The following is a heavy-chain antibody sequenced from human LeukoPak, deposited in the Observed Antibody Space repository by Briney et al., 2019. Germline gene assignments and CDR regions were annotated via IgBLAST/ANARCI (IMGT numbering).Heavy chain of an antibody. Sequence: GGSLRLSCAASGFTFSSYWMSWVRQAPGKGLEWVANIKQDGSEKYHVDSVKGRFTISRDNAKNSLYLQMNGLRAEDTAVYYCARVGLTGYWGSYNWFDPWGQGTLVTVSS. CDR3: ARVGLTGYWGSYNWFDP. CDR2: IKQDGSEK. D-gene: IGHD3-9*01. J-gene: IGHJ5*02. V-gene: IGHV3-7*03. CDR1: GFTFSSYW.